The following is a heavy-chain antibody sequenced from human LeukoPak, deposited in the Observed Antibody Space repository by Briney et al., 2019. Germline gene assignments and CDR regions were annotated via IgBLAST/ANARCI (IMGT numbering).Heavy chain of an antibody. D-gene: IGHD6-13*01. Sequence: PSETLSLTCTVSGGSISSYYWSWIRQPPGKGLEWIGYIYYSGSTNYNPSLKSRVTISVDTSKNQFSLKLSSVTAADTAVYYCARDRAAAEWYFDLWGRGTLVTVSS. CDR1: GGSISSYY. J-gene: IGHJ2*01. CDR2: IYYSGST. CDR3: ARDRAAAEWYFDL. V-gene: IGHV4-59*01.